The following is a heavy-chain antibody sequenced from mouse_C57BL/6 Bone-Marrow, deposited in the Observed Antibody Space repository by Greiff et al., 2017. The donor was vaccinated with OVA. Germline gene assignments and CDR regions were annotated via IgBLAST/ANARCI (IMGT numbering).Heavy chain of an antibody. Sequence: QVQLQQPGAELVKPGASVKLSCKASGYTFTSYWMHWVKQRPGQGLEWIGMIHPNSGSTNYNEKFKSKATLTVDKSSSTAYMQLSSLTSEDSAVYYCARGASLWGYFDVWGTGTTVTVSS. CDR2: IHPNSGST. D-gene: IGHD1-1*02. J-gene: IGHJ1*03. V-gene: IGHV1-64*01. CDR1: GYTFTSYW. CDR3: ARGASLWGYFDV.